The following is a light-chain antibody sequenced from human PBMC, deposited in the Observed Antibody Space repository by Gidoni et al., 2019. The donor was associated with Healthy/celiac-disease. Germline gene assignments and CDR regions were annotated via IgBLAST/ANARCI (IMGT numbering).Light chain of an antibody. CDR2: DAS. V-gene: IGKV3-11*01. CDR1: QSVSSY. Sequence: EIGLTPSPSTLSVSPGERATLSCRASQSVSSYLDWYQQKPGQAPRLLIYDASNRATGIPARFSGSGSGTDFTLTISSLEPEDFAVYYCQQRSNWPRTFXQXTKVEIQ. CDR3: QQRSNWPRT. J-gene: IGKJ1*01.